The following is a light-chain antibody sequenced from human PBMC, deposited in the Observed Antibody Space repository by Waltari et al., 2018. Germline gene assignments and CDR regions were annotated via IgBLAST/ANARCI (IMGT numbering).Light chain of an antibody. CDR3: SSFTRAKTWV. V-gene: IGLV2-14*03. CDR1: RSDSGGFKY. Sequence: QSALTQPASVSGSPRQSITISCTGTRSDSGGFKYVSWYQQHSGKAPRLIIFGVSARPSGVSNRFSGSKSGNTASLTTSGLQAEDEADYYCSSFTRAKTWVFGGGTKVTVL. CDR2: GVS. J-gene: IGLJ3*02.